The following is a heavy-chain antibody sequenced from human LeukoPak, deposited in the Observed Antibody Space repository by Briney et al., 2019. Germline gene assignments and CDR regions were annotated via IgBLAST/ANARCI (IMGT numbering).Heavy chain of an antibody. CDR3: ARVYDSGIVPFDY. Sequence: SETLSLTCTVSGGSISSSSYYWGWIRQPPGKGLEWIGSIYYSGTAYYNPSLKSRVTISVDTSKNQFSLNLSSVTAADTAVYYCARVYDSGIVPFDYWGQGTLVTVSS. V-gene: IGHV4-39*01. CDR2: IYYSGTA. J-gene: IGHJ4*02. D-gene: IGHD3-10*01. CDR1: GGSISSSSYY.